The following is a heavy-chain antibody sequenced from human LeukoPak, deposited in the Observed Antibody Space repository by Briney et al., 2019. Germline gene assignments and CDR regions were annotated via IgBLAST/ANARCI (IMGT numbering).Heavy chain of an antibody. J-gene: IGHJ4*02. CDR3: ARPAGLHFDH. CDR2: INTNGSTM. V-gene: IGHV3-48*04. Sequence: PGGSLRLSCAASGFTFGSYSMNWVRQAPGKGLERVSYINTNGSTMYYADSVKGRFTISRDNAKNSLYLQMNSLRAEDTAVYYCARPAGLHFDHWGQGTLVTVSS. CDR1: GFTFGSYS. D-gene: IGHD5/OR15-5a*01.